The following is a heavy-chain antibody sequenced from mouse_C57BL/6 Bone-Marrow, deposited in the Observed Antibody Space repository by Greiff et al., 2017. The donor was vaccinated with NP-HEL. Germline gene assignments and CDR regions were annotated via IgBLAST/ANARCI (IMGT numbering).Heavy chain of an antibody. V-gene: IGHV1-4*01. CDR1: GYTFTSYS. J-gene: IGHJ4*01. CDR2: INPSSGYT. D-gene: IGHD1-1*01. CDR3: ARDYYGSFYAMDY. Sequence: VQLHQPGAELVRPGASVKMSCKASGYTFTSYSMHWVKQRPGPGLEWIGYINPSSGYTKYNQQFKDNATLPADKSSSTAYMQLSNLTSEDSAVYYGARDYYGSFYAMDYWGQGTSVTVSS.